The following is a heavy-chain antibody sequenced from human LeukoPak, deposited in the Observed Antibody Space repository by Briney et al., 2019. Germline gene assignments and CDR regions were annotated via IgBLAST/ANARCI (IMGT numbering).Heavy chain of an antibody. CDR2: IIPSDGFT. D-gene: IGHD6-19*01. Sequence: ASVKVSCKASGYTFSSYYVHWVRQAPEQGLEWMGMIIPSDGFTSYAQKFQGRVTMTRDMSTSTVYMELSSLRSDDTAVYYCARAGRDSSGWHFDYWGQGTLVTVSS. CDR1: GYTFSSYY. CDR3: ARAGRDSSGWHFDY. V-gene: IGHV1-46*01. J-gene: IGHJ4*02.